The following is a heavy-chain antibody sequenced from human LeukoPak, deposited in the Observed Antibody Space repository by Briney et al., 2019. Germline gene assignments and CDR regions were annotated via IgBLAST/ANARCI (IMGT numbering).Heavy chain of an antibody. V-gene: IGHV3-9*01. Sequence: GGSLRLSCAASGFTFDDYAMHWVRQAPGKGLEWVSGISWNSGSIGYADSVKGRFTISRDNAKNSLYLQMNSLRAEDTALYYCAKGYSSSWYSYDYWGPGTLVTVSS. D-gene: IGHD6-13*01. J-gene: IGHJ4*02. CDR3: AKGYSSSWYSYDY. CDR1: GFTFDDYA. CDR2: ISWNSGSI.